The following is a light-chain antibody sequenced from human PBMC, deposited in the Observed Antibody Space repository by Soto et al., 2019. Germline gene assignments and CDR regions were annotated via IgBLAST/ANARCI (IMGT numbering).Light chain of an antibody. CDR2: LNSDGSH. CDR3: QTWGSGIVV. V-gene: IGLV4-69*01. CDR1: SGHSNYA. Sequence: QPVLTQSPSGSASLGAWVKLNCTLSSGHSNYAIAWHQQQSEKGPRYLMKLNSDGSHSKGDGIPDRFSGSSSGAERYLTISSLQSEDEADYYCQTWGSGIVVFGGGTKLTVL. J-gene: IGLJ2*01.